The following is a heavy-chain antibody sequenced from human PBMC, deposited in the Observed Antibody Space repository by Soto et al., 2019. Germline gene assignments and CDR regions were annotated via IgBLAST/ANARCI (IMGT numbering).Heavy chain of an antibody. Sequence: ASVKVSCKASGYTFTSYGISWARQAPGQGLEWMGWISAYNGNTNYAQKLQGRVTMTTDTSTSTAYMELRSLRSDDTAVYYCARDRIQWLVRDDWFDPWGQGTLVTVSS. CDR3: ARDRIQWLVRDDWFDP. V-gene: IGHV1-18*01. CDR1: GYTFTSYG. J-gene: IGHJ5*02. CDR2: ISAYNGNT. D-gene: IGHD6-19*01.